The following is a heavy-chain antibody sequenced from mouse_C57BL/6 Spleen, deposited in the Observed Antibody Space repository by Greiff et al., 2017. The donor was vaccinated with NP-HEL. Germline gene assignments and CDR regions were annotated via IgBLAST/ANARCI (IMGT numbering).Heavy chain of an antibody. CDR2: INPNNGGT. D-gene: IGHD1-1*01. J-gene: IGHJ4*01. CDR1: GYTFTDYN. CDR3: ARETYYGSGYDAMDY. Sequence: EVQLVESGPELVKPGASVKMSCKASGYTFTDYNMHWVKQSHGKSLEWIGYINPNNGGTSYNQKFKGKATLTVNKSSSTAYMELRSLTSEDSAVYYCARETYYGSGYDAMDYWGQGTSVTVSS. V-gene: IGHV1-22*01.